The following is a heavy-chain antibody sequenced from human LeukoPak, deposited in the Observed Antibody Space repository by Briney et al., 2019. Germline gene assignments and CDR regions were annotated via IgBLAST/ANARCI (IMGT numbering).Heavy chain of an antibody. V-gene: IGHV1-18*01. CDR3: ARGREYQLLWVAFDI. CDR2: IGAYNGNT. CDR1: GYTFTSYG. J-gene: IGHJ3*02. Sequence: ASVKVSCKASGYTFTSYGISWVRQAPGQGLEWMGWIGAYNGNTNYAQKLQGRVTMTTDTSTSTAYMELRSLRSDDTAVYYCARGREYQLLWVAFDIWGQGTMVTVSS. D-gene: IGHD2-2*01.